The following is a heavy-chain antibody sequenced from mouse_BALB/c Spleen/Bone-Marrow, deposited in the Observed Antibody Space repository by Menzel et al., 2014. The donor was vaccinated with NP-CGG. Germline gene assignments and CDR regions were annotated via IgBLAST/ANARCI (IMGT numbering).Heavy chain of an antibody. CDR3: AFGNYDFDY. CDR1: GYAFSSYW. J-gene: IGHJ2*01. CDR2: IYPGDGDT. V-gene: IGHV1-80*01. D-gene: IGHD2-1*01. Sequence: QVQLQQSGAELVRPGSSVKISCKASGYAFSSYWMNWVKQRPGQGLEWIGQIYPGDGDTNYSGKFKGKATLTADESSSTAYMQLCSLTSEDSAVYFCAFGNYDFDYWGQGTTLTVSS.